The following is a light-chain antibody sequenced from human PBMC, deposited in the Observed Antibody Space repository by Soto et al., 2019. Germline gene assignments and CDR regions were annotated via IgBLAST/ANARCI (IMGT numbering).Light chain of an antibody. CDR1: QSVSSSY. CDR2: GAS. V-gene: IGKV3-20*01. J-gene: IGKJ4*01. CDR3: QQYGSSPLT. Sequence: EVVVTPYPCTLSLSTWEKATLSCIASQSVSSSYLAWYQQKPGQAPRLLIYGASSRATGIPDRFSGSGSGTDFTLTISRLEPEDFAVYYCQQYGSSPLTFGGGTKVDIK.